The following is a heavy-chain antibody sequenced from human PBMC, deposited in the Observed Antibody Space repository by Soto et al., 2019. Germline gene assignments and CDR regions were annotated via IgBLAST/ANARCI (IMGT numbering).Heavy chain of an antibody. D-gene: IGHD3-22*01. CDR2: IYSGGST. CDR3: ARQGAYYDSSGYYYIKAFDI. J-gene: IGHJ3*02. Sequence: GGSLRLSCAASGFTVSSNYMSWVRQAPGKGLEWVSVIYSGGSTYYADSGKGRFTISRDNSKNTLYLQMNSLRAEDTAVYYCARQGAYYDSSGYYYIKAFDIWGQGTMVTVSS. CDR1: GFTVSSNY. V-gene: IGHV3-53*01.